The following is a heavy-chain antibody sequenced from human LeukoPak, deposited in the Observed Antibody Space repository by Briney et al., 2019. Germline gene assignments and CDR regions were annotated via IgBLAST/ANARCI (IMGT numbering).Heavy chain of an antibody. Sequence: KPSETLSLTCAVYGGSFSGYYWSWIRQPPGKGLEWTGEINHSGSTNYNPSLKSRVTISVDTSKNQFSLKLSSVTAADTAVYYCARGARYYGSGVYYYYYGMDVWGQGTTVTVSS. CDR2: INHSGST. J-gene: IGHJ6*02. V-gene: IGHV4-34*01. D-gene: IGHD3-10*01. CDR3: ARGARYYGSGVYYYYYGMDV. CDR1: GGSFSGYY.